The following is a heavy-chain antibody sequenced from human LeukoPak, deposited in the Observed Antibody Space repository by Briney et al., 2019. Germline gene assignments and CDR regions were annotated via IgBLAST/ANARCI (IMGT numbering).Heavy chain of an antibody. D-gene: IGHD1-14*01. Sequence: PSETLSLTCTVSGGSISGYFWSWIRQPPGKELEWIGYIYYSGSTNYNPSLKSRVTISVDTSKNQFSLKLTSVTAADTAVYYCAKGGPEASAGLSWFDPWGQGTLVTVSS. CDR2: IYYSGST. V-gene: IGHV4-59*08. CDR3: AKGGPEASAGLSWFDP. J-gene: IGHJ5*02. CDR1: GGSISGYF.